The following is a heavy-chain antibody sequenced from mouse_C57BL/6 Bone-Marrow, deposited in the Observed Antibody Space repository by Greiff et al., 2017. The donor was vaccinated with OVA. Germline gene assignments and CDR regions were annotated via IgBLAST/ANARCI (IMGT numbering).Heavy chain of an antibody. D-gene: IGHD2-4*01. CDR2: ISSGGSYT. Sequence: EVKLVESGGDLVKPGGSLKLSCAASGFTFSSYGMSWVRQTPDKRLEWVATISSGGSYTYYPDSVKGRFTISRDNAKNTLYLQMSGLKSEDTAMYYCAGRAYYEYDRWYFDVWGTGTTVTVSS. CDR3: AGRAYYEYDRWYFDV. J-gene: IGHJ1*03. CDR1: GFTFSSYG. V-gene: IGHV5-6*02.